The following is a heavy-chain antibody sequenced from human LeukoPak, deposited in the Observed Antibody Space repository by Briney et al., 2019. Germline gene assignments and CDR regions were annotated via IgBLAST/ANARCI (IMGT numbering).Heavy chain of an antibody. CDR2: IKKDGSEK. D-gene: IGHD1-7*01. CDR3: AGEVSPIRYNWNYAPREGDY. CDR1: GFTFSSYW. Sequence: GGSLRLSCAASGFTFSSYWMSWVRQAPGKGLEWVANIKKDGSEKYYVDSVKGRFTISRDNAKTSLYLQMNSLRAEDTAVYYCAGEVSPIRYNWNYAPREGDYWGQGTLVTVSS. V-gene: IGHV3-7*01. J-gene: IGHJ4*02.